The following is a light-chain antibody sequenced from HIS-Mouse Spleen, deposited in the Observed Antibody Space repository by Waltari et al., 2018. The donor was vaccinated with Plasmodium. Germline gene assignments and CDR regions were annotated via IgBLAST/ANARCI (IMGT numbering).Light chain of an antibody. CDR3: QQYNNWPPWT. J-gene: IGKJ1*01. V-gene: IGKV3-15*01. CDR1: QSVSSN. CDR2: GAS. Sequence: EIVMTPSPATLSVSPGERATLSCRASQSVSSNLAWYQQKPGQAPRLLIYGASTRATGIPARFSGSGSGTEFTLTISSMQSEDFAVYHCQQYNNWPPWTFGQGTKVEIK.